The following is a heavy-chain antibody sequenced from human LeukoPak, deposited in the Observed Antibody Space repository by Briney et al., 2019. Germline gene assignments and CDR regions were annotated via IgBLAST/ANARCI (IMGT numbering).Heavy chain of an antibody. Sequence: ASVTVSCTASGYTFTGYYMHWVRQAPGQGLEWMGWINPNSGGTNYAQKFQGWVTMTRDTSISTAYMELSNLRSEDTAVYYCARGAVAGTVDPWGQGTLVTVSS. V-gene: IGHV1-2*04. D-gene: IGHD6-19*01. CDR2: INPNSGGT. CDR3: ARGAVAGTVDP. CDR1: GYTFTGYY. J-gene: IGHJ5*02.